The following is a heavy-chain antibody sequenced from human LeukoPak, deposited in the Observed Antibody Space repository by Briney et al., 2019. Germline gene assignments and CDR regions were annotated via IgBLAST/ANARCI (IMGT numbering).Heavy chain of an antibody. CDR3: ARLDV. J-gene: IGHJ6*02. CDR1: GFTFSGYP. CDR2: ISYDGSNK. V-gene: IGHV3-30-3*01. Sequence: PGKSLRLSCAASGFTFSGYPIHWVRQAPGKGLEWVAVISYDGSNKYYADSVKGRFTISRDNSKNTLYLQMNSLRAEDTAVYYCARLDVWGQGTTVTVSS.